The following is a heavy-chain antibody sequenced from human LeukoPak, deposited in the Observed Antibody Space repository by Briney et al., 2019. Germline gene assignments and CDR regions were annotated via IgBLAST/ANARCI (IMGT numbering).Heavy chain of an antibody. J-gene: IGHJ6*03. V-gene: IGHV3-48*03. D-gene: IGHD3-10*02. CDR3: AELGITMIGGV. CDR2: ISSSGSTI. Sequence: GGSLRLFCAASGFTFSSYEMNWVRQAPGKGLEWVSYISSSGSTIYYADSVKGRFTISRDDAKNSLYLQMNSLRAEDTAVYYCAELGITMIGGVWGKGTTVTVSS. CDR1: GFTFSSYE.